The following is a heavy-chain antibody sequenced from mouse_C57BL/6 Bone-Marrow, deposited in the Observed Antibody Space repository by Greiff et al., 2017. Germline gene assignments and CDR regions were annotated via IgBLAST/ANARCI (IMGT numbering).Heavy chain of an antibody. CDR3: ARQDYYGSIFDF. D-gene: IGHD1-1*01. CDR2: ISNGGGST. V-gene: IGHV5-12*01. CDR1: GFTFSDYY. Sequence: EVKLVESGGGLVQPGGSLKLSCAASGFTFSDYYMYWVRQTPEKRLEWVAYISNGGGSTYYPDTVKGRFTISRDNAKNTLYLQMSRLKSEDTAMYYCARQDYYGSIFDFWGTGTTVTVSS. J-gene: IGHJ1*03.